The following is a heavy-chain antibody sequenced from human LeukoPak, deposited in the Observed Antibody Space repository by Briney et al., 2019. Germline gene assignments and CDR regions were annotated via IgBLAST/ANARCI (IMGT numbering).Heavy chain of an antibody. D-gene: IGHD1-26*01. CDR2: ISGSGGST. V-gene: IGHV3-23*01. CDR3: ASGGIYYGAAFDF. CDR1: GYTFTSYG. Sequence: SCKASGYTFTSYGISWVRQAPGKGLEWVSAISGSGGSTYYADSVKGRFTISRDNSKNTLYLQMNSLRAEDTALYYCASGGIYYGAAFDFWGQGSLVTVSA. J-gene: IGHJ4*02.